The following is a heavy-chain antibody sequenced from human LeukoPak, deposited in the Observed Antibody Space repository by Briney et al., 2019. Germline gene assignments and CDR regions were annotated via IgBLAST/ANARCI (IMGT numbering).Heavy chain of an antibody. D-gene: IGHD1-26*01. Sequence: SETLSLTXTVSGGSISSSSHYWGWIGQPPGKGLQWIGSIYYSGSTYYNPSLKSRVTISVDTSKNQFSLKLSSVTAADTSVYYCARQKSGSYGLFDYWGQGTLVTVSS. CDR3: ARQKSGSYGLFDY. CDR2: IYYSGST. J-gene: IGHJ4*02. V-gene: IGHV4-39*01. CDR1: GGSISSSSHY.